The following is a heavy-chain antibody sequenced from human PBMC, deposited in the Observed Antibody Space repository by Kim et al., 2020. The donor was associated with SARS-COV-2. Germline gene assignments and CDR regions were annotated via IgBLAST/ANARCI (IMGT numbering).Heavy chain of an antibody. CDR3: AKPRSGYTYGGFDS. CDR2: LSASGGGT. J-gene: IGHJ4*02. D-gene: IGHD5-18*01. Sequence: GGSLRLSCAASGFTFSSYAMTWVRQAPGKGLEWVSVLSASGGGTYYADSVKGRFTISRDNPKNTLYLQMNSLRAEDTAIYYCAKPRSGYTYGGFDSWGQGTLVTVSS. CDR1: GFTFSSYA. V-gene: IGHV3-23*01.